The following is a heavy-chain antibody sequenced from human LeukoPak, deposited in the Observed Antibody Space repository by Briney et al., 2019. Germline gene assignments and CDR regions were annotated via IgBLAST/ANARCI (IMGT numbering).Heavy chain of an antibody. J-gene: IGHJ4*02. D-gene: IGHD2-2*01. CDR1: GFTFDDYA. CDR3: AKAVSQHHFAN. CDR2: ISWNSGSI. Sequence: GRSLRLSCAASGFTFDDYAMHWVRQAPGKGLEWVSGISWNSGSIGYADSVKGRFTISRGNAKNSLYLQMNSLRAEDTALYYCAKAVSQHHFANWGQGALVTVSS. V-gene: IGHV3-9*01.